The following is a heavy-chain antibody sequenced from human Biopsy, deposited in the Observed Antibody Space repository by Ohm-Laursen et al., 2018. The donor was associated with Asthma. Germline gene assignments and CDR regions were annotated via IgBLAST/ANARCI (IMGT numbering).Heavy chain of an antibody. J-gene: IGHJ4*02. D-gene: IGHD6-19*01. CDR3: GRDMGGFGSGWFPVEF. Sequence: SLRLSCSASGFTFDDYGMNWVRQAPGKGLDWVSGINWHGGSTGYADSVKGRFTISRDNAKNSLYLQMNSLRAEDTALYHCGRDMGGFGSGWFPVEFWGQGTLVTVSS. CDR1: GFTFDDYG. V-gene: IGHV3-20*01. CDR2: INWHGGST.